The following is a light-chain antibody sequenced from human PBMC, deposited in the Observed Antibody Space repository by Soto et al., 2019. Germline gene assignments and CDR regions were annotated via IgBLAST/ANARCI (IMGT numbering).Light chain of an antibody. CDR1: QSVSIN. V-gene: IGKV3-11*01. CDR2: DAS. J-gene: IGKJ5*01. Sequence: EIVLTQSPGTLSLSPGERATLSCRAIQSVSINFLAWYQEKPGQAPRLLIYDASNRATGIPARFSGSGSGTDFTLTISSLEPEDFAVYYCQQRSNWPPITFGQGTRLEIK. CDR3: QQRSNWPPIT.